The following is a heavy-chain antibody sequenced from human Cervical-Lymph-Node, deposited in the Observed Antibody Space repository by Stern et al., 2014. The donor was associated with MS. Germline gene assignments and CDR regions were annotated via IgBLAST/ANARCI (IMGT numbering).Heavy chain of an antibody. J-gene: IGHJ5*02. V-gene: IGHV3-30-3*01. CDR1: GFTFSDYA. D-gene: IGHD3-3*01. CDR2: ISNDGSDE. CDR3: ARGLYDFWSGQGFDP. Sequence: VQLVESGGGVVQPGRSLRLSCAASGFTFSDYAMHWVRQAPGKGLAWVAVISNDGSDEYYADSVKGRFTISRDNSKNTLYLQMNSLRVEDTAVYYCARGLYDFWSGQGFDPWGQGTLTVSS.